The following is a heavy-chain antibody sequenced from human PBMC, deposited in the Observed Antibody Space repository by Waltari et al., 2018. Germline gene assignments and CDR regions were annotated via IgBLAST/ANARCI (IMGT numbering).Heavy chain of an antibody. CDR1: GFTLSAYG. D-gene: IGHD5-12*01. CDR2: IGTRSKYI. J-gene: IGHJ4*02. CDR3: ARAGSGYDDPLDY. Sequence: EVQLVESGGGLVESGGSLRLSCAVSGFTLSAYGINWVRQSPGRGLEWVSFIGTRSKYISYADSGKGRFAVSRDNARNSIFLDMNSLRAEDTAVYYCARAGSGYDDPLDYWGQGTQVTVSS. V-gene: IGHV3-21*06.